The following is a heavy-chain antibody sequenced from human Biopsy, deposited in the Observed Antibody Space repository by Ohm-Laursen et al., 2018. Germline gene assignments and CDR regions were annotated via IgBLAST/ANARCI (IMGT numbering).Heavy chain of an antibody. CDR1: GFTFSSYA. D-gene: IGHD3-22*01. Sequence: LRLSCAASGFTFSSYAMTWIRQPPGKGLEWIGSIFYRGSTHYKPSLKSRVNISVDTSKNQFSLKLNSVTAADTAVYYCARDYDTSGYYYVSWGQGTLVTVSS. CDR2: IFYRGST. V-gene: IGHV4-38-2*01. CDR3: ARDYDTSGYYYVS. J-gene: IGHJ5*02.